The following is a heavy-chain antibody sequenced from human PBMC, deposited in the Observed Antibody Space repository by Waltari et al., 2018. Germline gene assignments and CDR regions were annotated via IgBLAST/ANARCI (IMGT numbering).Heavy chain of an antibody. CDR1: GFTFDDYA. Sequence: EVQLVESGGVVVQPGGSLRLSCAASGFTFDDYAMHWVRQAPGRGLAWVSLISWDGGSTYYADSVKGRCTISRDNSKNSLYLQMNGLRAEDTALYYCAKDSSLSAAPYYYYYYMDVWGKGTTVTVSS. V-gene: IGHV3-43D*03. CDR3: AKDSSLSAAPYYYYYYMDV. CDR2: ISWDGGST. J-gene: IGHJ6*03.